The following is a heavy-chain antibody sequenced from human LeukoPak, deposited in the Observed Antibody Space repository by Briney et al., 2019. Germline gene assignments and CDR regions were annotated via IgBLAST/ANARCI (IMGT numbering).Heavy chain of an antibody. CDR3: AKERALYCSSTSCYRSPQGGVDWFDP. Sequence: GGSLRLSCAASGFTFSSYAMSWVRQAPGKGLEWVSAISGSGGSIYYADSVKGRFTISRDNSKNTLYLQMNSLRAEDTAVYYCAKERALYCSSTSCYRSPQGGVDWFDPWGQGTLVTVSS. V-gene: IGHV3-23*01. CDR2: ISGSGGSI. J-gene: IGHJ5*02. D-gene: IGHD2-2*02. CDR1: GFTFSSYA.